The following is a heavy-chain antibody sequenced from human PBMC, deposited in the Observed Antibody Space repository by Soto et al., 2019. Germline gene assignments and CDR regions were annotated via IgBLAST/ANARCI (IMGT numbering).Heavy chain of an antibody. J-gene: IGHJ4*02. V-gene: IGHV2-5*01. CDR1: GFSLSTSGLG. CDR3: AHRPSGWYLFDY. D-gene: IGHD6-19*01. CDR2: IYWNDDK. Sequence: QITLKESGPTLVRPTQTLTLTCTFSGFSLSTSGLGVGWIRQPPGKALEWLALIYWNDDKRYSPSLKARLTITKDTSKSQVVLTMTNMDPVDTATYYCAHRPSGWYLFDYWGQGTLVTVYS.